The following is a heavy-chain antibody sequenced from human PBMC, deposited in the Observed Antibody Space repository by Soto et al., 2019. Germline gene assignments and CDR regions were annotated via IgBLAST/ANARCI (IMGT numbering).Heavy chain of an antibody. V-gene: IGHV1-69*01. D-gene: IGHD3-10*01. J-gene: IGHJ5*02. CDR3: ARGPVLWFPGWFDP. Sequence: QVQLVQSGAEVKKPESSVKVSCKSSGGTFSSYAISWVRQAPGQGLEWMGGIIPIFGTANYAQKFQGRVTITADESTSTAYMELSSLRSEDTAVDYCARGPVLWFPGWFDPWGQGTLVTVSS. CDR1: GGTFSSYA. CDR2: IIPIFGTA.